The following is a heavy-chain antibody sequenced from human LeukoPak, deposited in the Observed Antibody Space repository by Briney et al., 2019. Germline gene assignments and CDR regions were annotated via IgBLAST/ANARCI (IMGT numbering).Heavy chain of an antibody. CDR1: GFTVSSNY. Sequence: GRSLRLSCAASGFTVSSNYMSWVRQAPGKGLEWVSVIYSGGSTYYADSVKGRFTISRDNSKNTLYLQMNSLRAEDTAVYYCAKYKPMTTVTTPDYWGQGTLVTVSS. V-gene: IGHV3-53*01. CDR3: AKYKPMTTVTTPDY. J-gene: IGHJ4*02. D-gene: IGHD4-17*01. CDR2: IYSGGST.